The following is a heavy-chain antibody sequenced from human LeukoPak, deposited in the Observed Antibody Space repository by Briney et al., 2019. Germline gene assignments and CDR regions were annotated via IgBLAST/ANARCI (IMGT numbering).Heavy chain of an antibody. CDR2: IYYSGST. J-gene: IGHJ2*01. CDR3: ARRGLTLRTLYGHL. CDR1: RGSISSSSYY. D-gene: IGHD2-8*01. Sequence: PSETLSLTCAVSRGSISSSSYYWGWIRQPPGKGLEWIGSIYYSGSTYYNPSLKSRVNISVNTSKLQFSLKLRSVSAADTGVYCCARRGLTLRTLYGHLWGSGIVVTVSS. V-gene: IGHV4-39*07.